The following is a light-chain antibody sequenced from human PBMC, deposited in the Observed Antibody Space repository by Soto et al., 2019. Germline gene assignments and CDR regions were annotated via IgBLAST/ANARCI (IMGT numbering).Light chain of an antibody. CDR1: SSDVGGFEY. CDR2: DVT. CDR3: GSITRSSTSV. Sequence: QSVLSQPASVSGSPGQSITSSCTGTSSDVGGFEYVSWYQHQPGKAPKLIIYDVTKRPSGVSNRFSGSKSGNTASLTISRIQAEDEGDYYCGSITRSSTSVFGTGTKVTVL. V-gene: IGLV2-14*01. J-gene: IGLJ1*01.